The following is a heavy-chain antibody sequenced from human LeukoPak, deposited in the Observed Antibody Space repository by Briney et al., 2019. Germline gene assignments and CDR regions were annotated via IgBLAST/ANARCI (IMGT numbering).Heavy chain of an antibody. V-gene: IGHV1-24*01. CDR3: ATAAGAFREYYDSSGYSNLDY. CDR1: GYTLTELS. J-gene: IGHJ4*02. Sequence: ASVKVSCKVSGYTLTELSMHWVRQAPGKGLEWMGGFDPEDGETIYAQKFQGRVTMTEDTSTDTVYMELSSLRSEDSAVYYCATAAGAFREYYDSSGYSNLDYWGQGTLVTVSS. D-gene: IGHD3-22*01. CDR2: FDPEDGET.